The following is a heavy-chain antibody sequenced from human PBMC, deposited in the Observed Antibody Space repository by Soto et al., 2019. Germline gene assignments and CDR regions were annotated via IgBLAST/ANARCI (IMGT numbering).Heavy chain of an antibody. Sequence: PWGCLELGCAACGVSVYSYGMTWVRQAPGKGLEWVSSISSSSSYIYYADSVKGRFTISRDNAKNSLYLQMNSLRAEDTAVYYCARVLRPYWGQGTLVPGFS. D-gene: IGHD6-25*01. CDR3: ARVLRPY. CDR1: GVSVYSYG. V-gene: IGHV3-21*01. J-gene: IGHJ1*01. CDR2: ISSSSSYI.